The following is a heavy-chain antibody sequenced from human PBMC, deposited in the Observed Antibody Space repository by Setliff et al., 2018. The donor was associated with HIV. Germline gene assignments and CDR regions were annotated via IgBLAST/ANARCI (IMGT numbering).Heavy chain of an antibody. CDR2: ISGSGGST. D-gene: IGHD2-8*01. CDR1: GFTFSIYA. CDR3: AKAPSMQYYFDY. Sequence: ETLSLSCAASGFTFSIYAMNWVRQAPGKGLEWVSAISGSGGSTYYADSVKGRFTISRDNSKNTLYLQMNSLRAEDTAVYYCAKAPSMQYYFDYWGQGTLVTVSS. J-gene: IGHJ4*02. V-gene: IGHV3-23*01.